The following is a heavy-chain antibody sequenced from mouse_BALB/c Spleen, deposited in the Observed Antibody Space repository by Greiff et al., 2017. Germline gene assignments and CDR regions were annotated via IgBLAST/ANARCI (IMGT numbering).Heavy chain of an antibody. V-gene: IGHV5-17*02. CDR3: ARWGYDYDGGLAY. Sequence: EVKLVESGGGLVQPGGSRKLSCAASGFTFSSFGMHWVRQAPEQGLEWVAYISSGSSTIYYADTVKGRFTISRDNPKNTLFLQMTSLRSEDTAMYYGARWGYDYDGGLAYWGQGTLVTVSA. CDR2: ISSGSSTI. CDR1: GFTFSSFG. J-gene: IGHJ3*01. D-gene: IGHD2-4*01.